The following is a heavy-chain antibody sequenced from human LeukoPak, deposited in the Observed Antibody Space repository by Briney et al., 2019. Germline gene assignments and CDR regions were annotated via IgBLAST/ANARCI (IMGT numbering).Heavy chain of an antibody. Sequence: PSETLSLTCTVSGGSISSSSYYWGWIRQPPGKGLEWIGSIYYSGSTYYNPSLKSRVTISVDTSKNQFSLKLTSVTAADTAVYYCARHWSPRGRSYFDYWGQGTLVTVSS. CDR1: GGSISSSSYY. CDR3: ARHWSPRGRSYFDY. V-gene: IGHV4-39*01. CDR2: IYYSGST. J-gene: IGHJ4*02.